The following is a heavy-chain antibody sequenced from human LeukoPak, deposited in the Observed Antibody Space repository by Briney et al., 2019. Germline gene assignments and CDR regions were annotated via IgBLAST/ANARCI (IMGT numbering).Heavy chain of an antibody. CDR1: GYTFTRYY. D-gene: IGHD6-13*01. Sequence: ASVKVSCKASGYTFTRYYMHWVRQAPGQGLEWMGWINPNSGGTNYAQKFQGRVTMTRDTSISTAYMELSRLRSDDTAVYYCARDPIAAADYYYYYYMDVWGKGTTVSVSS. J-gene: IGHJ6*03. V-gene: IGHV1-2*02. CDR3: ARDPIAAADYYYYYYMDV. CDR2: INPNSGGT.